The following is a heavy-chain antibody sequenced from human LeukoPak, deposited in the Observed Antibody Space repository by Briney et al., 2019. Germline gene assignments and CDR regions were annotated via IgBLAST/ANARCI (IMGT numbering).Heavy chain of an antibody. J-gene: IGHJ5*02. V-gene: IGHV5-51*01. CDR1: GSRFTSYW. Sequence: LGESLKISCQGSGSRFTSYWIGWVRQLPGKGLEWMGIIYPGDSDTRYSPSFQGQVTISADKSISTAYLQWSSLKASDTAMYYCARSTYSSRPSCWFDPWGQGTLVTVSS. CDR2: IYPGDSDT. D-gene: IGHD6-13*01. CDR3: ARSTYSSRPSCWFDP.